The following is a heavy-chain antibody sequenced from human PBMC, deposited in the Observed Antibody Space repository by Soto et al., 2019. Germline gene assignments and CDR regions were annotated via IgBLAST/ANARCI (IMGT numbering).Heavy chain of an antibody. D-gene: IGHD3-10*01. CDR2: IGTAGDT. CDR1: GFTFSSYD. V-gene: IGHV3-13*01. J-gene: IGHJ6*02. Sequence: GGSLRLSCAASGFTFSSYDMHWVRQATGKGLEWVSAIGTAGDTYYPGSVKGRFTISRENAKNSLYLQMNSLRAEDTAVYHCARETYYYGSGSLASGMDVWGQGTTVTVSS. CDR3: ARETYYYGSGSLASGMDV.